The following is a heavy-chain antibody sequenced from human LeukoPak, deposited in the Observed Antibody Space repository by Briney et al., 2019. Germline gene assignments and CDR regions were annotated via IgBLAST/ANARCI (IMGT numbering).Heavy chain of an antibody. D-gene: IGHD3-10*01. Sequence: SETLSLTCTVSGGSISSGGYYWSWIRQPPGKGLEWIGYIYHSGTTYYNPSLQSRVTMSVDTFKNQFSLKLSSVTAVDTAVYYCARKENVYYYFDYWGQGTLVTVSS. CDR3: ARKENVYYYFDY. CDR1: GGSISSGGYY. CDR2: IYHSGTT. J-gene: IGHJ4*02. V-gene: IGHV4-61*08.